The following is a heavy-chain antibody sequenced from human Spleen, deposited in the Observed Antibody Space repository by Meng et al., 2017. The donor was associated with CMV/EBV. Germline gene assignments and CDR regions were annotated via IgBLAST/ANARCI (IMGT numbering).Heavy chain of an antibody. CDR3: ARDLAPQSDYYDSSGYYYLPKGFDY. CDR2: ISSSSSYI. Sequence: GVRQAPGKGLEWLSSISSSSSYIYHADSMKGRFTISRDNAKNSLYLQMNSLRAEDTAVYYCARDLAPQSDYYDSSGYYYLPKGFDYWGQGTLVTVSS. J-gene: IGHJ4*02. V-gene: IGHV3-21*01. D-gene: IGHD3-22*01.